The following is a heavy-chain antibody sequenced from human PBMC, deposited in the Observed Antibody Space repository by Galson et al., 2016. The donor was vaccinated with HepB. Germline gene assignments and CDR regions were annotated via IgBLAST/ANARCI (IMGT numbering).Heavy chain of an antibody. J-gene: IGHJ3*02. CDR1: GFTFSSYA. CDR2: ISYDGTNK. D-gene: IGHD6-19*01. CDR3: AKARGWYFPDALDI. V-gene: IGHV3-30*04. Sequence: SLRLSCAASGFTFSSYAVHWVRQPPGKGLEWVAVISYDGTNKYYADSVKGRFTISRDSSKNPLYLQMDSLRAEDTALYFCAKARGWYFPDALDIWGRGTMVTVSS.